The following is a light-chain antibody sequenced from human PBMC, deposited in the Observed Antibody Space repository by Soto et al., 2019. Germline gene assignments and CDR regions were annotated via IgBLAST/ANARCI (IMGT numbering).Light chain of an antibody. CDR2: DVS. V-gene: IGLV2-14*01. CDR1: SRDIGGYNF. Sequence: QSALTQPASVSGSPGQSIAISCTGTSRDIGGYNFVSWYQQHPGKAPKLMIYDVSDRPLGVSDRFSGSKSGNTASLTISGLQAEDEADYYFSSFTTSNSWVFGGGTKLTVL. J-gene: IGLJ3*02. CDR3: SSFTTSNSWV.